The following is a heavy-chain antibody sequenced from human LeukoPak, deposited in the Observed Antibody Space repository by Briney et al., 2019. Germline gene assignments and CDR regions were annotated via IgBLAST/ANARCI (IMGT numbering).Heavy chain of an antibody. CDR3: ARAGAYHFDN. D-gene: IGHD3-16*01. CDR2: INTDTRGT. J-gene: IGHJ4*02. V-gene: IGHV3-74*01. Sequence: GGSLRLSCAASGFTFTDYWMHWVRQVPGKGLVWVSIINTDTRGTYYADSVEGRFTISRDNAKSTLYLQMDSLRAEDTAVYYCARAGAYHFDNWGQGTLVTVSS. CDR1: GFTFTDYW.